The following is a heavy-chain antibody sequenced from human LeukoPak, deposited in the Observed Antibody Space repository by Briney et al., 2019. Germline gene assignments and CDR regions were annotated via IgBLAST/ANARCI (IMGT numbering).Heavy chain of an antibody. CDR3: ARGRTGPDYYYYGMDV. D-gene: IGHD1/OR15-1a*01. V-gene: IGHV1-18*01. CDR2: ISAYNGNT. CDR1: GYTFTSYG. J-gene: IGHJ6*02. Sequence: ASVKVSCKASGYTFTSYGISWVRQAPGQGLEWMGWISAYNGNTNYAQKLQGRVTMTTDTSTSTAYMELRSLRSDDTAVYYCARGRTGPDYYYYGMDVWGQGTTVTVSS.